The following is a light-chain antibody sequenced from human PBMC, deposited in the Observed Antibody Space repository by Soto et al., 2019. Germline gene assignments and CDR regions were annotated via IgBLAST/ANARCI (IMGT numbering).Light chain of an antibody. CDR1: SGDVGGYNF. Sequence: QSALTQPRSVSGSPGQSVTISCTGTSGDVGGYNFVSWYQQHPGKVPTLVIFDVSHRPSGVPDRFSGSKSGNTASLTISGLQAEDKADYYCCSYGGSYTWVFGGGTKLTVL. CDR2: DVS. J-gene: IGLJ2*01. CDR3: CSYGGSYTWV. V-gene: IGLV2-11*01.